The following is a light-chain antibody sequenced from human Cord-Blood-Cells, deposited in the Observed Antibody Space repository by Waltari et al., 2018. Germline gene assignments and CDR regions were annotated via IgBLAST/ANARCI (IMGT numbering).Light chain of an antibody. Sequence: DIQMTQSPSSMSASVGDRVTITCRASQSIGSYLNWYKQKPGKAPKLLIYSASSLQSGVPSRFSGSGSGTDFTLTISSLQPEDFATYYCQQSYSTPLTFGGGTKVEIK. J-gene: IGKJ4*01. V-gene: IGKV1-39*01. CDR2: SAS. CDR3: QQSYSTPLT. CDR1: QSIGSY.